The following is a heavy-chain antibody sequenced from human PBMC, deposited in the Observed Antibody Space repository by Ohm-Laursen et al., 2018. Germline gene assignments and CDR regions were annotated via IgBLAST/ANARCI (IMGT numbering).Heavy chain of an antibody. Sequence: PSETLSPTCTVPGGAISNYYWSWIRQPPGKGLEWIGHINYSGNTNYNPSLKSRVTISVDTSKNQFSLKLSSVTAADTAVYYCERGHRTYYYGSGRSPGMDVWGQGTTVTVSS. J-gene: IGHJ6*02. V-gene: IGHV4-59*12. CDR2: INYSGNT. CDR1: GGAISNYY. CDR3: ERGHRTYYYGSGRSPGMDV. D-gene: IGHD3-10*01.